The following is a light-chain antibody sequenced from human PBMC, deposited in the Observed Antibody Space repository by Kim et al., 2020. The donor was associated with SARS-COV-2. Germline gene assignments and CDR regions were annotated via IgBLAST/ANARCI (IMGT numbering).Light chain of an antibody. CDR1: QGISSY. Sequence: IQLTQSPSSLSASVGDRVTITCRASQGISSYLAWHQQKPGRPPKVLIYAASSLQSGVPSRFSGSGSGTDFTRTISSLQPEDSATYFCQQFNSYPITFGQGTRLEIK. V-gene: IGKV1-9*01. CDR2: AAS. J-gene: IGKJ5*01. CDR3: QQFNSYPIT.